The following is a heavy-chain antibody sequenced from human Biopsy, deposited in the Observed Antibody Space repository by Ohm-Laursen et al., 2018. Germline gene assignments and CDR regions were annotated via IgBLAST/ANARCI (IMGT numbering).Heavy chain of an antibody. Sequence: SLRLSCTASGFTFYDHAMHWVRQPPGKGLEWVSGISWNSDKIGYADSVKGRFTISRDNAKNSLYLQMNSLRAEDTAFYYCTKDQDYGDYGMDVWGQGTTVTVSS. CDR3: TKDQDYGDYGMDV. CDR2: ISWNSDKI. CDR1: GFTFYDHA. D-gene: IGHD4-17*01. J-gene: IGHJ6*02. V-gene: IGHV3-9*01.